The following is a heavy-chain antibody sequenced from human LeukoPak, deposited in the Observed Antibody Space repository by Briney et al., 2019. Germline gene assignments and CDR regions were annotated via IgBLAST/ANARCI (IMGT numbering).Heavy chain of an antibody. CDR1: GFTFTTYW. Sequence: GGSLRLSCAASGFTFTTYWMSWVRQAPGRGLEWVANINQDGSEQYYVDSVKGRFSISRDNARNLLYLQMNSLRAEDTALYYCARVPSGVLFDYWGQGTQVTVSS. J-gene: IGHJ4*02. CDR3: ARVPSGVLFDY. V-gene: IGHV3-7*01. D-gene: IGHD3-10*01. CDR2: INQDGSEQ.